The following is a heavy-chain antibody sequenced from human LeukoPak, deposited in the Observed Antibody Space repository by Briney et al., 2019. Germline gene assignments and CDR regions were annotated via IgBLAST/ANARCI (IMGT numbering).Heavy chain of an antibody. CDR3: AKDLQRRTIAVSDDNWFDP. CDR1: GFYW. Sequence: GGSLRLSCAVSGFYWMSWVRQAPGKGLEWVANRNQDGSEKFYVDSVKGRFTISRDNAKNSLYLQMNSLRAEDTAVYYCAKDLQRRTIAVSDDNWFDPWGQGTLVTVSS. V-gene: IGHV3-7*03. CDR2: RNQDGSEK. D-gene: IGHD2-15*01. J-gene: IGHJ5*02.